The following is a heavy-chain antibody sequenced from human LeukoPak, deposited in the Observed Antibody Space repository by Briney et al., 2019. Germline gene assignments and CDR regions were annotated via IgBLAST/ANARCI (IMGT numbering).Heavy chain of an antibody. D-gene: IGHD2-15*01. J-gene: IGHJ4*02. V-gene: IGHV3-48*01. CDR3: AREPLTACSGGNCYSWGFDY. Sequence: PGGSLILSCPASGFPYSTYSMNWVRQAPGKGREGVSYIRISSGNIYYADSVKGRFTISSDNAKNSLYLQMTTLRAEDTAVYYCAREPLTACSGGNCYSWGFDYWGQGTLVTVSS. CDR2: IRISSGNI. CDR1: GFPYSTYS.